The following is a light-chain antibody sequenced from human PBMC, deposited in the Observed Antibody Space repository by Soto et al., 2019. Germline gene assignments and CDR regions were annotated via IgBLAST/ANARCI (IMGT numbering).Light chain of an antibody. J-gene: IGKJ4*01. Sequence: DIPMTQSPSTLSASVGDRVTITCRAIQSFSTWLAGYQQKPGKAPKLLIYKASSLESGVPSRFSGSGSGPEFTLTISSLQPDDFATYYCQQYNSYPLTFGGGTKVAIK. CDR2: KAS. V-gene: IGKV1-5*03. CDR3: QQYNSYPLT. CDR1: QSFSTW.